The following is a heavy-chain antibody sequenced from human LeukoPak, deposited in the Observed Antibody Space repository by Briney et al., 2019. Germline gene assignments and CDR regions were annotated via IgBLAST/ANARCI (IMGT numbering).Heavy chain of an antibody. J-gene: IGHJ4*02. CDR3: ASSYGSGSYSGFDY. V-gene: IGHV3-23*01. D-gene: IGHD3-10*01. Sequence: PGGSLRLSSAASVFTFSSYTMSSVPQAPGKRLEWVSAISGSGGSTYYADSVKGRFTISRDNSKNTLYLQMNSLRAEDTAAYYCASSYGSGSYSGFDYWGQGTLVTVSS. CDR1: VFTFSSYT. CDR2: ISGSGGST.